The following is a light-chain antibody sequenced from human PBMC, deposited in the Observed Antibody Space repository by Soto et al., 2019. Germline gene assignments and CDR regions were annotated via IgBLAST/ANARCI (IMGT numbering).Light chain of an antibody. CDR3: QSYDSSLSGSV. J-gene: IGLJ2*01. V-gene: IGLV1-40*01. CDR1: ISNIGAGYD. Sequence: QSVLTQTPSVSGAPGQRVTISCTGSISNIGAGYDVHWYQQLPGTAPKLLIYGNNNRPSGVPDRFSGSKSGTSASLAITGLQADDEAEYYCQSYDSSLSGSVFGGGTKLTVL. CDR2: GNN.